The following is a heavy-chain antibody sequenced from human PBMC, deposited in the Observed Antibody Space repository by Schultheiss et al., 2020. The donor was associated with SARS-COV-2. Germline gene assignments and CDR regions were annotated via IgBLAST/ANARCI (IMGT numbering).Heavy chain of an antibody. CDR3: ARERIEYYYYGLDV. J-gene: IGHJ6*02. Sequence: GGSLRLSCAASGFTFSSYAIHWVRQAPGRGLEWVTFISYDGSNIYYADSVKGRFTISRDNSKLTVYLQMNSLRAEDTAVYYCARERIEYYYYGLDVWGQGTTVTVSS. CDR1: GFTFSSYA. CDR2: ISYDGSNI. V-gene: IGHV3-30-3*01. D-gene: IGHD2-15*01.